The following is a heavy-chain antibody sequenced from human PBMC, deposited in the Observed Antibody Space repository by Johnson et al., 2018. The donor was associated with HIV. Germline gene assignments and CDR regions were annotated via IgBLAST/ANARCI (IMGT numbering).Heavy chain of an antibody. D-gene: IGHD2-15*01. CDR3: ARVRGDCSGGSCYRWGTFDI. V-gene: IGHV3-20*04. Sequence: VQLVESGGGVVRPGGSLRLSCAASGFTFDDYGMSWVRQVPGKGLEWVSGISWNGGSTGYADSVRGRFTISRANAKNSLYLQMNSLRAEDTALYYCARVRGDCSGGSCYRWGTFDIWVQGTMVTVSS. J-gene: IGHJ3*02. CDR1: GFTFDDYG. CDR2: ISWNGGST.